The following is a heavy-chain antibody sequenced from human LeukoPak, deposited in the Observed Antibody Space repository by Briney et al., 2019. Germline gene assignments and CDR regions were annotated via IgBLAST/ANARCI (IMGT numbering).Heavy chain of an antibody. V-gene: IGHV4-4*07. CDR2: IYPSSFI. CDR3: ARDTITRGLDY. Sequence: PSETLSLTCTVSGGSMNTYYWTWIRQPAGKGLQWIGYIYPSSFINYNPSLESRVTMSVDTSKNQFSLKLTSVTAADTAVYFCARDTITRGLDYWGQGTLVTVSS. CDR1: GGSMNTYY. J-gene: IGHJ4*02. D-gene: IGHD3-10*01.